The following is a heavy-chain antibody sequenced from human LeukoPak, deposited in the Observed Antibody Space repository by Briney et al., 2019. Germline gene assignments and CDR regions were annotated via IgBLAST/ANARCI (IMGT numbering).Heavy chain of an antibody. V-gene: IGHV3-30*02. CDR3: AKARGISAPTGYYYYMDV. CDR2: MPKDGSNK. D-gene: IGHD6-6*01. J-gene: IGHJ6*03. Sequence: PGGSLRLSCEASGFIFSSYVMGWVRQAPGKGLEWVAFMPKDGSNKFYADSVKGRFTISRDNSKNTLSLQMNSLRAEDTALYYCAKARGISAPTGYYYYMDVWAEGTTVTVSS. CDR1: GFIFSSYV.